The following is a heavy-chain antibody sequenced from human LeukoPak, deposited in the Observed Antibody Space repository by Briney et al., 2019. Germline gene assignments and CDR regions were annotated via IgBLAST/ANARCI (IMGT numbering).Heavy chain of an antibody. Sequence: GGSLRLSCAASGFTFSNYWMHWVRQAPGKGLVYVSRINSDGSSANYADSVQGRFTISRDNAKNSLYLQMNSLRAEDTALYYCAKNQEPEYLGQGTLVTVS. J-gene: IGHJ4*02. D-gene: IGHD1-14*01. V-gene: IGHV3-74*01. CDR2: INSDGSSA. CDR3: AKNQEPEY. CDR1: GFTFSNYW.